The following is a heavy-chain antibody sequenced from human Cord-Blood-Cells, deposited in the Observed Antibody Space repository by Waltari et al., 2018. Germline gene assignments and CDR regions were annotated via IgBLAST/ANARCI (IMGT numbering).Heavy chain of an antibody. V-gene: IGHV4-39*01. CDR1: GGPISSSSYY. J-gene: IGHJ4*02. D-gene: IGHD4-17*01. Sequence: QLQLQESGPGLVKPSETLSLPCTVSGGPISSSSYYWAWLRQPPGKGLEWIGSIYYSVSTYYNPSLKSRVTISVDTSKNQFSLKLSSVTAADTAVYYCASRLIYGDYVGPDYWGQGTLVTVSS. CDR2: IYYSVST. CDR3: ASRLIYGDYVGPDY.